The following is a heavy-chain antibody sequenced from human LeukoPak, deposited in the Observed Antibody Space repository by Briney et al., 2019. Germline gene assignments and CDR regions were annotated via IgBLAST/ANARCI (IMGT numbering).Heavy chain of an antibody. V-gene: IGHV4-38-2*01. CDR1: GFSISSDKY. J-gene: IGHJ6*03. CDR3: ARLSYYYYYMDV. Sequence: SETLSLTCAVSGFSISSDKYWGWIRQPPGKGPEWIGSIYHTGSTYYNPSLKSRVTISVDTSKNQFALKLNSVTAADTAVYYCARLSYYYYYMDVWGRGTTVTVSS. CDR2: IYHTGST. D-gene: IGHD3-10*01.